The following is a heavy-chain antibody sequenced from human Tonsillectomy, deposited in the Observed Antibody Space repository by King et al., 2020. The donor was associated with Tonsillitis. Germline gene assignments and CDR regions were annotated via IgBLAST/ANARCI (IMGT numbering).Heavy chain of an antibody. J-gene: IGHJ4*02. V-gene: IGHV3-49*05. Sequence: VQLVESGGGLVKPGRSLRLSCTASGFTFGDYAMSWFRQAPGKGLEWVGFIRSKAYGGTTEYAASVKGRFTISRDDSKSIAYLQMNSLKTEDTAVYYCPRDGETLWFGELFPYYFDYWGQGTLVTVSS. D-gene: IGHD3-10*01. CDR1: GFTFGDYA. CDR2: IRSKAYGGTT. CDR3: PRDGETLWFGELFPYYFDY.